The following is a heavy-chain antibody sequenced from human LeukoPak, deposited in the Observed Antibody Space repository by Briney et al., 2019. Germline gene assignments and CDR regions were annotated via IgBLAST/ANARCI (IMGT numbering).Heavy chain of an antibody. J-gene: IGHJ5*02. Sequence: ASVNVSCKSSGYTFTSYAMHWVRQAPGQRLEWMGWINAGNGNTKYSQRFQGRVTITRDTSASTAYMDLSSLRSEDTAVYYCARQLAGVFDPWGQGTLVTVSS. CDR1: GYTFTSYA. D-gene: IGHD7-27*01. CDR3: ARQLAGVFDP. V-gene: IGHV1-3*01. CDR2: INAGNGNT.